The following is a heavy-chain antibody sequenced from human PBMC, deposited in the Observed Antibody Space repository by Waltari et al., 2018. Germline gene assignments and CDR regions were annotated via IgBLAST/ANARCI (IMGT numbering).Heavy chain of an antibody. CDR2: INHSGST. J-gene: IGHJ4*02. CDR1: GGSFSGYY. Sequence: QVQLQQWGAGLLKPSETLSLTCAVYGGSFSGYYWSWIRQPPGKGLEWIGEINHSGSTNYNPSLKSRVTISVDTYKNQFSLKLSSVTAADTAVYYCARYKWLLLSSFDYWGQGTLVTVSS. CDR3: ARYKWLLLSSFDY. D-gene: IGHD3-22*01. V-gene: IGHV4-34*01.